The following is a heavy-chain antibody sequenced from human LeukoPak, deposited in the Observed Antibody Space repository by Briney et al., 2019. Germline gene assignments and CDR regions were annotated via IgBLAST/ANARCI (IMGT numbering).Heavy chain of an antibody. CDR3: ARPYCSGGACYFPPDY. Sequence: PGGSLRLSCAASGLTLSNYWTHWVRQAPGKGLEWVSHISSDGSITTYADSVKRRFTISRDNSKNTVYLQMNSLRVEDTAVYFCARPYCSGGACYFPPDYWGQGTLVTVSS. V-gene: IGHV3-74*01. J-gene: IGHJ4*02. CDR1: GLTLSNYW. CDR2: ISSDGSIT. D-gene: IGHD2-15*01.